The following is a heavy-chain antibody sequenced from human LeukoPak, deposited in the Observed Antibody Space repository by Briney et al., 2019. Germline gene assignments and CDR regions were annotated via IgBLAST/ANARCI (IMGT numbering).Heavy chain of an antibody. CDR3: ARGEVVVDTDAFDI. J-gene: IGHJ3*02. Sequence: SETLSLTCAVYGGSFSGYYWSWIRQPPGKGLEWIGEISHSGSTNYNPSLKSRVTISVDTSKNQFSLKLSSVTAADTAVYYCARGEVVVDTDAFDIWGQGTMVTVSS. CDR2: ISHSGST. V-gene: IGHV4-34*01. CDR1: GGSFSGYY. D-gene: IGHD2-15*01.